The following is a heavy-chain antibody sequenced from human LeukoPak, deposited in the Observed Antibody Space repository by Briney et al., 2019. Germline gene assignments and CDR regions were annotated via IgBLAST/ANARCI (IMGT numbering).Heavy chain of an antibody. CDR1: GFTFSSYE. CDR3: ARDGDSIPPYHVMDV. CDR2: ISGTGSSI. V-gene: IGHV3-48*03. Sequence: SGGSLRLSCAASGFTFSSYEMNWVRQAPGKGLEWISYISGTGSSIYYADSVKGRLTISRDNAKNSLYLQINSLRAEDTAVYYCARDGDSIPPYHVMDVWGKGTTVTVSS. J-gene: IGHJ6*04. D-gene: IGHD2-21*01.